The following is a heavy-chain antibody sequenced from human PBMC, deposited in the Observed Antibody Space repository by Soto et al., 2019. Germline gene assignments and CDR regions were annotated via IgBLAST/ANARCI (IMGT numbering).Heavy chain of an antibody. V-gene: IGHV3-53*01. CDR1: GFTVSSSQ. Sequence: PGGSLRLSCAASGFTVSSSQMTWVRQAPGKALEWVSLIFIGGTTQYAVSVKGRFTISRDYSRNTVFLQMNSLRAEDTAVYYCASSFTPTGVRGAQPSYYGMDVWGKGTTVTVDS. D-gene: IGHD3-10*01. CDR3: ASSFTPTGVRGAQPSYYGMDV. J-gene: IGHJ6*04. CDR2: IFIGGTT.